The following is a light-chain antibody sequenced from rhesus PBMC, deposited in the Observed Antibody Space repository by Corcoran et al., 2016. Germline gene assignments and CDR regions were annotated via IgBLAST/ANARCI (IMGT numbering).Light chain of an antibody. CDR1: ENVNNY. Sequence: DIQMTQSPSSLSASVGDRVTITCRASENVNNYLNWYQQKPGKAPKLLNYKESTLQSGVPSRFSGSGSGTDYTFTISSLQPEDVATYYCQHGYGTPFTFGPGTKLDIK. CDR3: QHGYGTPFT. CDR2: KES. V-gene: IGKV1-74*01. J-gene: IGKJ3*01.